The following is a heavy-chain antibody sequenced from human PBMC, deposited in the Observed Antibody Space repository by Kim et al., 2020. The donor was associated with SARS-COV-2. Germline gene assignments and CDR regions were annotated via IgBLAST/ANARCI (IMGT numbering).Heavy chain of an antibody. J-gene: IGHJ4*02. CDR2: SDGRNK. CDR3: ANFES. Sequence: SDGRNKYDADSVKGRFTNSSDNSKNMLFLQMNSLGAEDTAVYYCANFESWGQGTLVTVSS. V-gene: IGHV3-33*06.